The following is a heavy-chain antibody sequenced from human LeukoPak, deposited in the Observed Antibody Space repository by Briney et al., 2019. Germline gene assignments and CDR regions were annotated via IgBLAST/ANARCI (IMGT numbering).Heavy chain of an antibody. CDR1: GFTFSSYS. D-gene: IGHD2-2*01. V-gene: IGHV3-21*01. CDR3: ASRYCTSTNCYAFDI. Sequence: GGSLRLSCAASGFTFSSYSMNWVRQAPGKRLEWVSSISSDSNYIFYADSVQGRFTISRDNAENSLFLQMNSLRAEDTAVYYCASRYCTSTNCYAFDIWGQGTMVTVSS. J-gene: IGHJ3*02. CDR2: ISSDSNYI.